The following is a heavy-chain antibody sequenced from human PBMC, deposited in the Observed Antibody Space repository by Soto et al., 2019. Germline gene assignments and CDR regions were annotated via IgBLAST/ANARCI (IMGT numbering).Heavy chain of an antibody. CDR1: GYTFTGYY. D-gene: IGHD2-8*01. Sequence: GASVKVSCKASGYTFTGYYMHWVRQAPGQGLEWMGWINPNSGGTNYAQKFQGWVTMTRDTSISTAHMELSRLRSDDTAVYYCARASPYCTNGVCYTNWFDPWGQGTLVTVSS. V-gene: IGHV1-2*04. J-gene: IGHJ5*02. CDR3: ARASPYCTNGVCYTNWFDP. CDR2: INPNSGGT.